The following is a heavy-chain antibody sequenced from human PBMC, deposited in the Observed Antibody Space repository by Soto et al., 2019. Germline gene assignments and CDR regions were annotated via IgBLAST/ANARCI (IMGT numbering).Heavy chain of an antibody. Sequence: QVQLQQWGAGLLKPSETLSLTCAVYGGSFSGHYWSWIRQPPGKGLEWIGEINHSGSTNTNPSLKRRVARSVDPFKSQFSRKLGSVTAADTAVDYCARGDIVSARDYGMAVWGQGTTVTVSS. CDR1: GGSFSGHY. CDR3: ARGDIVSARDYGMAV. CDR2: INHSGST. J-gene: IGHJ6*02. D-gene: IGHD3-16*02. V-gene: IGHV4-34*01.